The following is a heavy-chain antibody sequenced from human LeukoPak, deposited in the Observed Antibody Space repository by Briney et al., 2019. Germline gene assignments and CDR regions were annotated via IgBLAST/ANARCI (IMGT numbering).Heavy chain of an antibody. CDR1: FASISNNNW. J-gene: IGHJ4*02. Sequence: PSETLSLTCALSFASISNNNWWSRVRQPPGKGLEWIGEIYHSASTNYNPSLKSRVNISLDKSKSHFSLKLNSVTTADTAVYYLARDEDSESHSEAFDYWGQGTLVTVSS. CDR2: IYHSAST. V-gene: IGHV4-4*02. CDR3: ARDEDSESHSEAFDY. D-gene: IGHD4-11*01.